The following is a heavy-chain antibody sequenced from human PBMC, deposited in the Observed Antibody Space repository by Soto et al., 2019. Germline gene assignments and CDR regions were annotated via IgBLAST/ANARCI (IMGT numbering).Heavy chain of an antibody. CDR1: GGSLSSGDFY. Sequence: QVQLQESGPGLVKPSQTLSLTCTVSGGSLSSGDFYWSWIRQPPGKGLEWIGYIYFRGNTYYNPSLKTRPTISLDTSKNQFSRRLSSVTAADTAVYYCARGVGGNYYETFFDYWGQGTLVTVSA. CDR2: IYFRGNT. J-gene: IGHJ4*02. CDR3: ARGVGGNYYETFFDY. V-gene: IGHV4-30-4*01. D-gene: IGHD1-26*01.